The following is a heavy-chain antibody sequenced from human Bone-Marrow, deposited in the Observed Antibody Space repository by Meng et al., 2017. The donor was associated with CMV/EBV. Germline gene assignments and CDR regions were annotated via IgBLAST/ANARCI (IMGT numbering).Heavy chain of an antibody. Sequence: FSNAWMNWVRQAPGKGLEGVGRIKSKTDGGTTDYAAPVKGRFTISRDDSKNTLFLQMNSLKTEDTAVYYCTTHPGSVPAAFDWYFDLWGRGTLVTVSS. D-gene: IGHD2-2*01. J-gene: IGHJ2*01. CDR3: TTHPGSVPAAFDWYFDL. CDR1: FSNAW. CDR2: IKSKTDGGTT. V-gene: IGHV3-15*07.